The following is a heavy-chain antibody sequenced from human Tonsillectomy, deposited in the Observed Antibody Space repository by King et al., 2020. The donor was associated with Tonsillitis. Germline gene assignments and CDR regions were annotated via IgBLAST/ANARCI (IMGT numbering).Heavy chain of an antibody. D-gene: IGHD2-8*01. V-gene: IGHV3-64D*06. CDR2: ISSDGDNK. J-gene: IGHJ6*03. Sequence: EVQLVESGGGLVQPGGSLRLSCSASGFTFSDYAMHWVRQAPGKGLEYVSAISSDGDNKYYADSVKGRFAISRDNSKNTLSLQMNSLRAEDTALYYCLNVSLYCTNTGRRYYYYSMDVCGKGPTLTVSS. CDR1: GFTFSDYA. CDR3: LNVSLYCTNTGRRYYYYSMDV.